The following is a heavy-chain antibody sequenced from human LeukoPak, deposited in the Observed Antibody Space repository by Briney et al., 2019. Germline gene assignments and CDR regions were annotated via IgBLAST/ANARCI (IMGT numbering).Heavy chain of an antibody. CDR2: INPNSGGT. V-gene: IGHV1-2*02. CDR1: GYTFTGYY. J-gene: IGHJ4*02. Sequence: GASVKVSCKASGYTFTGYYMHWVRQAPGQGLEWMGWINPNSGGTNYAQKFQGRVTMTRDTSISTAYMELSRLRSDDTAVYYCARDPGYSGYDVYFDYWGQGTLVTVSS. D-gene: IGHD5-12*01. CDR3: ARDPGYSGYDVYFDY.